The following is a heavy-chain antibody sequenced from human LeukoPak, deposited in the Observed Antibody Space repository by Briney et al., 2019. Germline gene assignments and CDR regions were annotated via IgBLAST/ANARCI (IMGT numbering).Heavy chain of an antibody. CDR2: IYPGDFET. Sequence: GESLKISCKGSGYSFTSNWIGWVRQMPGKGLEWMGIIYPGDFETTYRPSFRGQVTISADKSITTAYLQWGSLKASDTAMYYCARHPWGIKVADYWGQGTLVTVSS. V-gene: IGHV5-51*01. J-gene: IGHJ4*02. CDR1: GYSFTSNW. CDR3: ARHPWGIKVADY. D-gene: IGHD3-16*01.